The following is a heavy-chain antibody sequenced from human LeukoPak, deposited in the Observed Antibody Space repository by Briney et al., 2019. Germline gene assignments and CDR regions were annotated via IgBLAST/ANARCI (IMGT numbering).Heavy chain of an antibody. V-gene: IGHV4-34*01. CDR1: GGSFSGYY. J-gene: IGHJ5*02. CDR2: INHSGST. Sequence: PSETLSLTCAVYGGSFSGYYWSWIRQPPGKGLEWIGEINHSGSTNYNPSLKSRVTISVDTSKNQFSLKLSSVTAADTAVYYCARIIAAAARINWFDPWGQGTLVTVSS. CDR3: ARIIAAAARINWFDP. D-gene: IGHD6-13*01.